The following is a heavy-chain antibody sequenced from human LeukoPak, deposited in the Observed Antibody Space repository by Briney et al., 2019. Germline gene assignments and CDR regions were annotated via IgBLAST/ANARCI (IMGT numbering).Heavy chain of an antibody. CDR3: ARDGIVVVPAADY. Sequence: GGSLRLSCAASGFTFSDYYMSWIRQAPGKGLEWVSYISSSGSTIYYADSAKGRFTISRDNAKNSLYLQMNSLRAEDTAVYYCARDGIVVVPAADYWGQGTLVTVSS. V-gene: IGHV3-11*01. D-gene: IGHD2-2*01. CDR1: GFTFSDYY. CDR2: ISSSGSTI. J-gene: IGHJ4*02.